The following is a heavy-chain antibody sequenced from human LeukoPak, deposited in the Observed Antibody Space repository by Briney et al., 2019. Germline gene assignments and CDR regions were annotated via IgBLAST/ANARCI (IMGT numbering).Heavy chain of an antibody. Sequence: GASVKVSCKASGYTFTSYGINWVRQAPGQGLEWMGWISAYNGNTNYAQKLQGRVTMTTDTSTSTAYMELRSLRSDDTAVYYCARAVPYYDYVWGSHTYFDYWGQGTLVTVSS. CDR1: GYTFTSYG. J-gene: IGHJ4*02. V-gene: IGHV1-18*01. CDR3: ARAVPYYDYVWGSHTYFDY. D-gene: IGHD3-16*01. CDR2: ISAYNGNT.